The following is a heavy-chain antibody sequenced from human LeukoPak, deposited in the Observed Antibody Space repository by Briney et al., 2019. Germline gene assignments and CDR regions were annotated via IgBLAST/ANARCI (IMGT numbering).Heavy chain of an antibody. V-gene: IGHV4-59*01. CDR2: IYYSGST. D-gene: IGHD3-10*01. J-gene: IGHJ3*02. CDR1: GGSISSYY. CDR3: ARGLLLWFGELFPTHDAFDI. Sequence: PSETLSLTCTVSGGSISSYYWSWIRQPPGKGLEWIGYIYYSGSTNYNPSLKSRVTISVDTSKNQFSLKLSPVTAADTAVYYCARGLLLWFGELFPTHDAFDIWGQGTMVTVSS.